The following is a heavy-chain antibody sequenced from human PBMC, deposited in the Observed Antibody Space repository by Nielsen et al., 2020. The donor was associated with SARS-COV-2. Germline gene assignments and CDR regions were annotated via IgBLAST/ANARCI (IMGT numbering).Heavy chain of an antibody. CDR1: GFTFSDYY. CDR3: ARDSIPYYYDSSGY. J-gene: IGHJ4*02. Sequence: GESLKISCAASGFTFSDYYMSWIRQAPGKGLEWVSYISSSGSTIYYADSVKGRFTISRDNAKNSLYLQMNSLRAEDTAAYYCARDSIPYYYDSSGYWGQGTLVTVSS. V-gene: IGHV3-11*01. CDR2: ISSSGSTI. D-gene: IGHD3-22*01.